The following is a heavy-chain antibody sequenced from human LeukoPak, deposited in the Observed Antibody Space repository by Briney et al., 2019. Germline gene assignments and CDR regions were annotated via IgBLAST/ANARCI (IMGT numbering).Heavy chain of an antibody. CDR2: ISGSGGST. J-gene: IGHJ4*02. Sequence: GGSLRLSCAASGFTFSSYAMYWVRQAPGKGLEWVSGISGSGGSTYYADSVKGRFTISRDNSKNALYLQMNSLRAEDTAVYYCAKDDSPGKEWLEVIDYWGQGTLVTVSS. CDR3: AKDDSPGKEWLEVIDY. CDR1: GFTFSSYA. D-gene: IGHD3-3*01. V-gene: IGHV3-23*01.